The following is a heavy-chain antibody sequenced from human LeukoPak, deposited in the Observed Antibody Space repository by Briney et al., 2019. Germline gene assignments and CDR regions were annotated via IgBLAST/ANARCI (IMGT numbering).Heavy chain of an antibody. V-gene: IGHV3-30*14. D-gene: IGHD1-26*01. Sequence: AGGSLRLSCAASGFTFSSYAMHWVRQAPGKGLEWVAVISYDGSNKYYADSVKGRFTISRDNSKNTLYLQMGSLRAEDMAVYYCARDPVVGASGGYFDYWGQGTLVTVSS. CDR1: GFTFSSYA. CDR3: ARDPVVGASGGYFDY. CDR2: ISYDGSNK. J-gene: IGHJ4*02.